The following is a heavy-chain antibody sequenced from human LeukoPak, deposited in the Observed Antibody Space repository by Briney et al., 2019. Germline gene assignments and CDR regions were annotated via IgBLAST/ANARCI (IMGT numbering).Heavy chain of an antibody. J-gene: IGHJ4*02. Sequence: SETLSLTCTVSGGSISSSSYYWGWIRQPPGKGLEWIGSIYYSGSTYYNPSLKSRVTISVDTSKNQFSLKLSSVTAADTAVYYCARHDSSGWFSLIYWGQGTLVTVSS. CDR2: IYYSGST. V-gene: IGHV4-39*01. CDR3: ARHDSSGWFSLIY. CDR1: GGSISSSSYY. D-gene: IGHD6-19*01.